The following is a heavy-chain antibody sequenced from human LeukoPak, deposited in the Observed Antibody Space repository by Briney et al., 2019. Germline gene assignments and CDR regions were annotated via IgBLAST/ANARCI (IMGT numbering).Heavy chain of an antibody. J-gene: IGHJ6*03. V-gene: IGHV3-30*02. CDR2: IRYDGSNK. D-gene: IGHD4/OR15-4a*01. CDR3: AKDWSELTTTYYYYYMDV. CDR1: GITFSNYG. Sequence: PGGSLRLSCAASGITFSNYGMHWVRQAPGKGLEWVAFIRYDGSNKYYTDSVKGRFTISRDNSKNTLYLQMNSLRAEDTAVYFCAKDWSELTTTYYYYYMDVWGKGTTVTISS.